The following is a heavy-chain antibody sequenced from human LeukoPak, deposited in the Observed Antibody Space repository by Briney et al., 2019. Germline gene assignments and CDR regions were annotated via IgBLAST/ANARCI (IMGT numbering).Heavy chain of an antibody. D-gene: IGHD3-22*01. Sequence: SVKVSCKASGGTFSSYAIGWVRQAPGQGLEWMGGIIPIFGTANYAQKFQGRVTITADESTSTAYMELSSLRSEDTAVYYCATTYYYDSSGYYPIDYWGQGTLVTVSS. CDR3: ATTYYYDSSGYYPIDY. J-gene: IGHJ4*02. CDR1: GGTFSSYA. CDR2: IIPIFGTA. V-gene: IGHV1-69*13.